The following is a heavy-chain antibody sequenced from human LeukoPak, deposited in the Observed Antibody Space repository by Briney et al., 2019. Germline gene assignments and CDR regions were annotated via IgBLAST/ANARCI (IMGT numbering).Heavy chain of an antibody. D-gene: IGHD2-2*01. CDR2: IYYSGST. V-gene: IGHV4-59*01. Sequence: SETLSLTCTVSGGSISSYYWSWIRQPPGKGLEWIGYIYYSGSTNYNPSLKSRVTISVDTSKNQFSLKLSSVTAADTAVYYCARASGGAVVPAAPRSYYYYYMDVWGKGTTVTVS. CDR1: GGSISSYY. CDR3: ARASGGAVVPAAPRSYYYYYMDV. J-gene: IGHJ6*03.